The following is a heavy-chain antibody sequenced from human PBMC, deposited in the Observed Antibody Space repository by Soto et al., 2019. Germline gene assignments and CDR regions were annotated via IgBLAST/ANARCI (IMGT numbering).Heavy chain of an antibody. V-gene: IGHV4-59*08. CDR3: ARRTYDYGDYFLFDY. Sequence: QVQLQESDPGLVKPSETLSLTCTVSGGSISSYYWSWIRQPPGKGLEWIGYIYYSGSTNYNPSLKSRVTISVDTSKNQFSLKLSSVTAADTAVYYCARRTYDYGDYFLFDYWGQGTLVTVSS. CDR1: GGSISSYY. J-gene: IGHJ4*02. D-gene: IGHD4-17*01. CDR2: IYYSGST.